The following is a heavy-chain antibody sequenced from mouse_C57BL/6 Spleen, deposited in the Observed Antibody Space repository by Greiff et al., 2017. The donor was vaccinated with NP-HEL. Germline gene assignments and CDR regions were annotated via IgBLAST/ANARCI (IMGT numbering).Heavy chain of an antibody. CDR3: ARGDSNPLAMDD. V-gene: IGHV1-80*01. J-gene: IGHJ4*01. CDR2: IYPGDGDT. Sequence: QVQLQQSGAELVKPGASVKISCKASGYAFSSYWMNWVKQRPGKGLEWIGQIYPGDGDTNYNGKFKGKATLTADKSSSTAYMQLSSLTSEDSAVYFCARGDSNPLAMDDWGQGTSVTVSS. CDR1: GYAFSSYW. D-gene: IGHD2-5*01.